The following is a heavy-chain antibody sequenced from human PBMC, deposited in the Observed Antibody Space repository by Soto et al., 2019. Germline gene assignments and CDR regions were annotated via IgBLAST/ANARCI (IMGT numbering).Heavy chain of an antibody. CDR1: GYTFTSYG. D-gene: IGHD3-3*01. CDR2: ISAYNGNT. CDR3: ARDVPDWSGFFLQQFDP. Sequence: ASVKVSCKASGYTFTSYGISWVRQAPGQGLEWMGWISAYNGNTNYAQKLQGRVTMTTDTSTSTAYMELRSLRSDDTAVYYCARDVPDWSGFFLQQFDPWGQGTLVTVSS. J-gene: IGHJ5*02. V-gene: IGHV1-18*01.